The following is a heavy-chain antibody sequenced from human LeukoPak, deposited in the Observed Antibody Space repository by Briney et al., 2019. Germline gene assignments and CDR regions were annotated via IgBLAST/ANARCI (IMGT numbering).Heavy chain of an antibody. V-gene: IGHV3-30*18. CDR1: GFTFSSYG. J-gene: IGHJ4*02. Sequence: GGSLRLSCAASGFTFSSYGMHWVRQAPGKGLEWVAVISYDGSNKYYADSVKGRSTISRDNSKNTLYLQMNSLRAEDTAVYYCAKDVRLYYGTAGTVDYWGQGTLVTVSS. D-gene: IGHD3-10*01. CDR3: AKDVRLYYGTAGTVDY. CDR2: ISYDGSNK.